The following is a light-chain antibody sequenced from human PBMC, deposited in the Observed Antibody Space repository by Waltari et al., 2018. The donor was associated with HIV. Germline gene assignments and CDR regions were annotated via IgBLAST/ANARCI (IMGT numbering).Light chain of an antibody. Sequence: SYEVTQPPYVAVSPRQTDTTTSCRYDSGARSTCWYQQKPGQSPLLVIYQDNKRPSGIPERFSGSSSGHTATLTISGTLPMDEADYYCQAWGSTTSGVFGRGTRLTVL. CDR2: QDN. CDR3: QAWGSTTSGV. J-gene: IGLJ3*02. CDR1: DSGARS. V-gene: IGLV3-1*01.